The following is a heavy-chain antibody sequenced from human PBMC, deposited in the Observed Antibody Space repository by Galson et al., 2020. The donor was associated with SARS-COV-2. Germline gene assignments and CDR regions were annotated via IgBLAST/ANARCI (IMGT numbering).Heavy chain of an antibody. Sequence: GGSLRLSCAASGFTFSSYEMNWVRQAPGKGLEWVSYISSSGSTIYYADSVKGRFTISRDNAKNSLYLQMNSLRAEDTAVYYCARAQPYYDYVWGSYRVNWFDPWGQGTVVTVSS. CDR3: ARAQPYYDYVWGSYRVNWFDP. D-gene: IGHD3-16*02. CDR1: GFTFSSYE. V-gene: IGHV3-48*03. J-gene: IGHJ5*02. CDR2: ISSSGSTI.